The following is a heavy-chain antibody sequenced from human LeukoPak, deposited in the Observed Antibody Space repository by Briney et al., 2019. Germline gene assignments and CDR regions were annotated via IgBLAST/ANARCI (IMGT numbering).Heavy chain of an antibody. CDR2: IYYSGST. CDR3: ARSTYYYDSCGYYSLYYFDY. CDR1: GGSLSSYY. V-gene: IGHV4-59*01. D-gene: IGHD3-22*01. Sequence: SETLSLTCTVSGGSLSSYYWSWVRQPPGKGLEWIGYIYYSGSTNYNPSLTSRGTISLDTSKNHFSLKLSSVTAADTAVYYCARSTYYYDSCGYYSLYYFDYWGQGTLVTVSS. J-gene: IGHJ4*02.